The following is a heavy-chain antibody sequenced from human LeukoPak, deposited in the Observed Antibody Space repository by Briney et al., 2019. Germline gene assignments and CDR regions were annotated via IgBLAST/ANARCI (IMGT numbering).Heavy chain of an antibody. CDR3: ARSTVALGYFDY. V-gene: IGHV1-69*13. D-gene: IGHD4-23*01. J-gene: IGHJ4*02. CDR1: GGTFSSYA. CDR2: IIPIFGTA. Sequence: SVKVSCKASGGTFSSYAISWVRQAPGQGLEWMGGIIPIFGTANYAQKFQGRVTITADESTSTAYMELSSLRSGDTAVYYCARSTVALGYFDYWGQGTLVTVSS.